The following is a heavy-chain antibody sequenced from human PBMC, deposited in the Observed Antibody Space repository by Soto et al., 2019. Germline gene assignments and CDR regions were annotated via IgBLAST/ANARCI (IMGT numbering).Heavy chain of an antibody. CDR1: GGTFSSYA. V-gene: IGHV1-69*01. Sequence: QVQLVQSGAAVKQPGSSVKVSCKASGGTFSSYAISWVRQDPGQGLEWMGGIIPIFGTANYAQKFQGRVTITADESTSTAYMELSSLRSEDTAVYYCARAAYYYYTPPDAFDIWGQGTMVTVSS. D-gene: IGHD3-22*01. CDR2: IIPIFGTA. CDR3: ARAAYYYYTPPDAFDI. J-gene: IGHJ3*02.